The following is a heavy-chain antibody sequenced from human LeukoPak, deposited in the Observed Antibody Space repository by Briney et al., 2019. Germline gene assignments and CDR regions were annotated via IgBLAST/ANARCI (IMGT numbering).Heavy chain of an antibody. J-gene: IGHJ3*02. CDR1: GGSISSCY. CDR3: ARQVYDTNDYYFGFDI. D-gene: IGHD3-22*01. CDR2: IYYSGST. Sequence: SETLSLICTVSGGSISSCYWSWIRQPPGKGLEWIGYIYYSGSTNYNPSLKSRVTISVDTSKNQFSLKLSSVTAADTAVYYCARQVYDTNDYYFGFDIWGQGTMATVSS. V-gene: IGHV4-59*01.